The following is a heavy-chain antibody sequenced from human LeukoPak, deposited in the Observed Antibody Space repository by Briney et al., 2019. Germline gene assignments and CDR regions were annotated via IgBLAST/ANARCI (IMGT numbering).Heavy chain of an antibody. V-gene: IGHV3-23*01. D-gene: IGHD2-8*01. CDR3: AKSGLMVYANLDY. CDR2: ISGSGGST. CDR1: GFAFNYAW. Sequence: GGSLRLSCAASGFAFNYAWVSWVRQAPGKGLEWVSAISGSGGSTYYADSVKGRFTISRDNSKNTLYLQMNSLRAEDTAVYYCAKSGLMVYANLDYWGQGTLVTVSS. J-gene: IGHJ4*02.